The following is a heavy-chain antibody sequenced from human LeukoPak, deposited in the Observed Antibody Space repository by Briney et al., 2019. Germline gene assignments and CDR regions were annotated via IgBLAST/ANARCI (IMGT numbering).Heavy chain of an antibody. CDR1: GFTFDDYS. V-gene: IGHV3-48*03. D-gene: IGHD3-10*02. Sequence: GGSLRLSCAASGFTFDDYSMHWVRHAPGKGLEWVAYISRGGSKIYYADSVKGRFTISRDNAKNSLYLQMNSHRAEDTAVYYCPELGITMIGGVWGKGTTVTISS. CDR3: PELGITMIGGV. CDR2: ISRGGSKI. J-gene: IGHJ6*04.